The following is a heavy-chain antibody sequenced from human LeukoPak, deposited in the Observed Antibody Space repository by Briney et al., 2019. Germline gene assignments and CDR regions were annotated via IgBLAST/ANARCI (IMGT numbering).Heavy chain of an antibody. CDR2: INSDGSWT. J-gene: IGHJ4*02. D-gene: IGHD2/OR15-2a*01. CDR1: GNYW. V-gene: IGHV3-74*01. Sequence: PGGSLRLSCAASGNYWIHWVRQAPGKGLVWVSHINSDGSWTSYADSVKGRFTISEDNAKNTVYLQMNSLRAEDTAVYYCVSFYETYWGRGTLVTVSS. CDR3: VSFYETY.